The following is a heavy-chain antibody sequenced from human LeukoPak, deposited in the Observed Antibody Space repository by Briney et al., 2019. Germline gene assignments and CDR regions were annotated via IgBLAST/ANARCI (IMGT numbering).Heavy chain of an antibody. CDR1: GFTFSSYA. J-gene: IGHJ4*02. CDR3: ARGYGDMVRGVIFY. D-gene: IGHD3-10*01. Sequence: GGSLRLSCAASGFTFSSYAMHWVRQAPGKGLEWVAVISYDGSNKYYADSVKGRFTISRDNSKNTLYLQMNSLRAEDTAVYYCARGYGDMVRGVIFYWGQGTLVTVYS. CDR2: ISYDGSNK. V-gene: IGHV3-30*04.